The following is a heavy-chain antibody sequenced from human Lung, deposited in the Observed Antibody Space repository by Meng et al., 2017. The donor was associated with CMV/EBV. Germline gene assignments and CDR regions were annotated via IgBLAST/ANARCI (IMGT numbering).Heavy chain of an antibody. D-gene: IGHD3-3*01. CDR3: ARDVCGRDDFWSGCYDY. J-gene: IGHJ4*01. CDR2: ISSSSSYI. CDR1: GFTFSSYS. V-gene: IGHV3-21*01. Sequence: GESLKISCAASGFTFSSYSMNWVRQAPGKGLEWVSSISSSSSYIYYADSVKGRFTISRDNAKNSLYLQMNSLRAEDTAVYYCARDVCGRDDFWSGCYDYWGHGTXVTVSS.